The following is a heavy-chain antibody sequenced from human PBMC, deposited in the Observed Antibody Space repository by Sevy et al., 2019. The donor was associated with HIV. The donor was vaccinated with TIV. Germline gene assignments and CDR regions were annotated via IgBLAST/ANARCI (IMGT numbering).Heavy chain of an antibody. J-gene: IGHJ6*03. CDR1: GGSISSYY. CDR3: ARENKGRIAVAASYYYYYYMDV. V-gene: IGHV4-4*07. CDR2: IYTSGST. D-gene: IGHD6-19*01. Sequence: SETLSLTCTVSGGSISSYYWSWIRQPAGKGLEWIGRIYTSGSTNYNPSLKSRVTMSVDTSKNQFSLKLTPVTAADTAVYYWARENKGRIAVAASYYYYYYMDVWGKGTTVTVSS.